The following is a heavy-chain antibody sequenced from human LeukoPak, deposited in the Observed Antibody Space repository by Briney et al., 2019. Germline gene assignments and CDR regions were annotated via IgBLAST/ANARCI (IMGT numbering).Heavy chain of an antibody. J-gene: IGHJ4*02. CDR1: GGSISSYY. D-gene: IGHD6-13*01. CDR3: ATGVHGIAAAGDYYFDY. CDR2: IYYSGST. Sequence: PSETLSLTCTVSGGSISSYYWSWIRQPPGKGLEWIGYIYYSGSTSYNPSLKSRVTISVDTSKKQFSLKLSSVTAADTAVYYCATGVHGIAAAGDYYFDYWGQGTLVTVSS. V-gene: IGHV4-59*01.